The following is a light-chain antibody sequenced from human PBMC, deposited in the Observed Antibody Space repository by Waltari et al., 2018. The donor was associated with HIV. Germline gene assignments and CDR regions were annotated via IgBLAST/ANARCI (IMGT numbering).Light chain of an antibody. Sequence: EIVMTQSPATLSVSPGERATLSCWASQSVSSNLAWYQQKPGKAPRLLIYGASTRATGIPARFSGSGSGTEFTLTISSLQSEDFAVYYCQQYNNWPRTFGQGTRLEIK. V-gene: IGKV3-15*01. CDR2: GAS. J-gene: IGKJ5*01. CDR1: QSVSSN. CDR3: QQYNNWPRT.